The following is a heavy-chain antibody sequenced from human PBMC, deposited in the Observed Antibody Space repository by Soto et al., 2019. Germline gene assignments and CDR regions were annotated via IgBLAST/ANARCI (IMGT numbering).Heavy chain of an antibody. J-gene: IGHJ6*02. V-gene: IGHV1-2*04. D-gene: IGHD1-26*01. CDR1: GYTFTGYY. Sequence: QVQLVQSGAEVKKPGASVKVSCKASGYTFTGYYMHWVRQAPGQGLEWMGWINPNSGGTNYAQKFQGWVTMTRDTSISTGYMELSRLRSDDTAVYYCARSTLGRTATNYYYYGLDVWGQGTTVTVSS. CDR3: ARSTLGRTATNYYYYGLDV. CDR2: INPNSGGT.